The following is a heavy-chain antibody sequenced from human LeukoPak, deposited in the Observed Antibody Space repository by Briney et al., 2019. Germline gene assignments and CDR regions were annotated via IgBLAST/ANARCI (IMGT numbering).Heavy chain of an antibody. J-gene: IGHJ4*02. CDR1: GFTFSSYD. CDR2: ISSAGDT. V-gene: IGHV3-13*01. CDR3: ARGTYDYASGTYYPPDY. D-gene: IGHD3-10*01. Sequence: PGGSLRLSCAASGFTFSSYDMHWVRQGTGKGLEWASAISSAGDTYYPDSVKGRFTISRESAKNSLYLQMNSLRAGDTAVYYCARGTYDYASGTYYPPDYWGQGTLVTVSS.